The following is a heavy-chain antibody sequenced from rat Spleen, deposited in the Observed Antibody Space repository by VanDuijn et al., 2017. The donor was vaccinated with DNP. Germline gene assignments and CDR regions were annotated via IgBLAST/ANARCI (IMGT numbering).Heavy chain of an antibody. Sequence: EVQLVESGGGLVQPGRSLKLSCAASGFTFSDYYMDWVRQAPTKGLELVAYISYAGGSTYHGDSVKGRFTISRDNAESTLYLQMNSLRSEDMATYFCARHGRRVFDYWGQGVMVTVSS. V-gene: IGHV5-22*01. CDR3: ARHGRRVFDY. D-gene: IGHD1-11*01. CDR2: ISYAGGST. CDR1: GFTFSDYY. J-gene: IGHJ2*01.